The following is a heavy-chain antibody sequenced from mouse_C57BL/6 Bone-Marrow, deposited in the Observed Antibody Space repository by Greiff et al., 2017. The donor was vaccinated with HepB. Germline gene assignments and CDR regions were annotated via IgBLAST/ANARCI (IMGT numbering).Heavy chain of an antibody. D-gene: IGHD3-3*01. CDR1: GFTFSDAW. Sequence: EVKLVESGGGLVQPGGSMKLSCAASGFTFSDAWMDWVRQSPEKGLEWVAEIRNKANNHATYYAESVKGRFTISRDDSKRSVYLQMNSLRAEDTGIYYCTRPQLTSSWFAYWGQGTLVTVSA. CDR3: TRPQLTSSWFAY. J-gene: IGHJ3*01. V-gene: IGHV6-6*01. CDR2: IRNKANNHAT.